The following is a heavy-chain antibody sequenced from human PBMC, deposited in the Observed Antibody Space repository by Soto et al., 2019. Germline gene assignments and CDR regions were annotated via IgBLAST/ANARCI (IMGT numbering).Heavy chain of an antibody. CDR2: ISSSSFSI. Sequence: GSLRLSCAASGFTFSSYSMNWVRQAPGKGLEWVSSISSSSFSINYADSVKGRFSISRDNAQNSLHLQMNNLRAEDTAVYYCARNESSNIYGMDVWGQGTTVTVSS. J-gene: IGHJ6*02. D-gene: IGHD6-6*01. V-gene: IGHV3-21*01. CDR1: GFTFSSYS. CDR3: ARNESSNIYGMDV.